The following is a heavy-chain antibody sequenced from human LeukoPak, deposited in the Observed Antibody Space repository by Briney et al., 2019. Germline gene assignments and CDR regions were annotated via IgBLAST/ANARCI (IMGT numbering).Heavy chain of an antibody. CDR1: GGSISSGSYY. CDR2: IYTSGST. Sequence: SQTLSLTCTVSGGSISSGSYYGSWIRQPAGKGLEWIGRIYTSGSTNYNPSLKSRVTISVDTSKNQFSLKLSSVTAADTAVYYCARGTVTPYYYYGMDVWGQGTTVTVSS. V-gene: IGHV4-61*02. D-gene: IGHD4-17*01. CDR3: ARGTVTPYYYYGMDV. J-gene: IGHJ6*02.